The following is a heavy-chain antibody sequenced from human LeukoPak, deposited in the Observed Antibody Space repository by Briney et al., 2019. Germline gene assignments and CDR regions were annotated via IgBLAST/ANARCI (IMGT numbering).Heavy chain of an antibody. D-gene: IGHD2-15*01. V-gene: IGHV1-18*01. CDR2: ISAYNGDT. CDR1: GYTFTSYG. CDR3: ARVAGYCSGGSCFDY. J-gene: IGHJ4*02. Sequence: ASVKVSCKASGYTFTSYGISWVRQAPGQGLEWMGWISAYNGDTNYAQKLQGRVTMTTDTSTSTAYMELRSLRSDDTAVYYCARVAGYCSGGSCFDYWGQGTLVTVSS.